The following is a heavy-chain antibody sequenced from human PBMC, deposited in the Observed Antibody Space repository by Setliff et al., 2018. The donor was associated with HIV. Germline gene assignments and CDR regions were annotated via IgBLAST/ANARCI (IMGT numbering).Heavy chain of an antibody. D-gene: IGHD3-22*01. CDR3: ARHHPRPYYYDSSGYMGV. J-gene: IGHJ6*04. Sequence: PSETLSLTCTVSVDSMNSHYWSWIRQPPGKGLVWIGYIHYSGGTKYNPSLKSRVTISVDSSRKQFSLKVTSVTTADTAVYYCARHHPRPYYYDSSGYMGVWGKGTTVTVSS. CDR1: VDSMNSHY. CDR2: IHYSGGT. V-gene: IGHV4-59*11.